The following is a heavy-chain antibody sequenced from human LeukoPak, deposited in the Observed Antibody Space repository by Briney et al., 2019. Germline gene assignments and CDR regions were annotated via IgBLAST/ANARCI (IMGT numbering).Heavy chain of an antibody. J-gene: IGHJ4*02. Sequence: SETLSLTCTVSGGSISSYYWSWIRQPAGKGLEWIGRIHTSGSTNYNPPLKSRVTMSVDTSKNQFSLKLSSVTAADTAVYYCARDSGDYYDSSGAIDYWGQGTLVTVSS. CDR2: IHTSGST. CDR1: GGSISSYY. V-gene: IGHV4-4*07. D-gene: IGHD3-22*01. CDR3: ARDSGDYYDSSGAIDY.